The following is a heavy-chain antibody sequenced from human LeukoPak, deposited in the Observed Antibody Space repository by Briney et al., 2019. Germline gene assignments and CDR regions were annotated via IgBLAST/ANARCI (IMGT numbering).Heavy chain of an antibody. V-gene: IGHV4-30-4*08. D-gene: IGHD5-18*01. CDR3: ARGRYSYGYDFDY. CDR2: IYYSGST. J-gene: IGHJ4*02. CDR1: GGSISSSSYY. Sequence: PSETLSLTCTVSGGSISSSSYYWGWIRQPPGKGLEWIGYIYYSGSTYYNPSLKSRVTISVDTSKNQFSLKLSSVTAADTAAYYCARGRYSYGYDFDYWGQGTLVTVSS.